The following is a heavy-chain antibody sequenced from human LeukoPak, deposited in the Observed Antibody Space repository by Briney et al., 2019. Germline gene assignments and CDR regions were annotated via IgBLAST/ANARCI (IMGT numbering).Heavy chain of an antibody. CDR1: GGSNSSYY. Sequence: MSSETLSLTCTVSGGSNSSYYWSWIRQPPGKGLEWVGYIYYSGSTNYNPSLKSRVTISVDTSKNQFSLKLSSVTAADTAVYYCARGHYYYDSSGYYYSRNYYYYGMDVWGQGTTVTVSS. D-gene: IGHD3-22*01. V-gene: IGHV4-59*01. J-gene: IGHJ6*02. CDR3: ARGHYYYDSSGYYYSRNYYYYGMDV. CDR2: IYYSGST.